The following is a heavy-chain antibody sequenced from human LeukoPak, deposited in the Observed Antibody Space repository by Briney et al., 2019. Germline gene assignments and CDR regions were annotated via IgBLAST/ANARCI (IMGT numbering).Heavy chain of an antibody. CDR1: GYTFTSYG. D-gene: IGHD5-18*01. CDR2: ISAYNGNT. CDR3: ARFSYGYSSFDY. V-gene: IGHV1-18*01. Sequence: ASVKVSCKASGYTFTSYGISWVRQAPGQGLEWMGWISAYNGNTNYAQKLQGRVTMTTDTSTSTTYMELRSLRSDDTAVYYCARFSYGYSSFDYWGQGTLVTVSS. J-gene: IGHJ4*02.